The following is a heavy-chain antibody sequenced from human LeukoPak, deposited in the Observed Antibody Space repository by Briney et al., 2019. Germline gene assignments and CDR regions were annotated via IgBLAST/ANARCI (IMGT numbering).Heavy chain of an antibody. D-gene: IGHD6-19*01. CDR2: IYPGDSDT. Sequence: GESLKISCKGSGYSFTSYWIGWVRQMPGKGLEWMGIIYPGDSDTRYSPSFQGQVTISADKSISTAYLQWSSLKASDIAMYYCARQSSIAVAGTYYYGMDVWGQGTTVTVSS. J-gene: IGHJ6*02. V-gene: IGHV5-51*01. CDR3: ARQSSIAVAGTYYYGMDV. CDR1: GYSFTSYW.